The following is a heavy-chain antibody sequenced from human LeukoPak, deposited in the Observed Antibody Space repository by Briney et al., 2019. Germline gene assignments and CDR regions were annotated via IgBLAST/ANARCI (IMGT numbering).Heavy chain of an antibody. CDR2: ISTSGTT. CDR3: ARAAYSSSSTYWFDP. CDR1: GGFISSSYY. V-gene: IGHV4-4*07. Sequence: SETLSLTCTVSGGFISSSYYCSWIRQPAGKGLEWIGRISTSGTTNYNPSLKSRVTISVDTSKNQFSLKLSSVTAADTAVYYCARAAYSSSSTYWFDPWGQGTLVTVSS. D-gene: IGHD6-13*01. J-gene: IGHJ5*02.